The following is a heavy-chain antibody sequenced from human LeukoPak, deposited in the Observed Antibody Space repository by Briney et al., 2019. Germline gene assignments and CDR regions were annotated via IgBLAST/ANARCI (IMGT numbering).Heavy chain of an antibody. D-gene: IGHD2-2*01. CDR2: ISWDGDST. CDR3: AKGPGLVVPAAVKDNLDTAMEPLDY. Sequence: GGSLRLSCAASGFTFVVYVMHWVRQAPGKGLEWVSLISWDGDSTYYADSVKGRFTISRDNSKNSLYVQMNSLRTEDTALYFCAKGPGLVVPAAVKDNLDTAMEPLDYWGEGTLVTVSS. J-gene: IGHJ4*02. CDR1: GFTFVVYV. V-gene: IGHV3-43D*03.